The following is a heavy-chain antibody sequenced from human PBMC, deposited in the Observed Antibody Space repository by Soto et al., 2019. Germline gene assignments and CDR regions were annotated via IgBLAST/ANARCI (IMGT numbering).Heavy chain of an antibody. CDR1: GYTFTKYA. V-gene: IGHV1-3*01. CDR3: ARDRGLIAAAGTKWFDP. J-gene: IGHJ5*02. CDR2: ISAGNPYT. D-gene: IGHD6-13*01. Sequence: ASVKVSCKASGYTFTKYAIHWVRQAPGQRLEWMGWISAGNPYTKYSQTFQGRVTLTSDTSTSTAYMELRSLRSDDTAVYYCARDRGLIAAAGTKWFDPWGQGTLVTVSS.